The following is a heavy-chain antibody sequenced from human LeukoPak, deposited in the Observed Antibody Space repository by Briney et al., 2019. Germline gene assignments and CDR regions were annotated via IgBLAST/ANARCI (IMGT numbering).Heavy chain of an antibody. Sequence: GWALRLSCAASRFTFSSYEMNWVRLAPGEGLEGVSYISSSGSTIYYADSVKGRFTISRDNAKNSLYLQINSLRAEDTAVYYCAELGITMIGGVWGKGTTVTISS. V-gene: IGHV3-48*03. CDR3: AELGITMIGGV. J-gene: IGHJ6*04. D-gene: IGHD3-10*02. CDR1: RFTFSSYE. CDR2: ISSSGSTI.